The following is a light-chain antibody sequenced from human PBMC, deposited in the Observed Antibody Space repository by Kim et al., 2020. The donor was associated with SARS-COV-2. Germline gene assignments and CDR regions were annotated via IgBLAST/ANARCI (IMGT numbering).Light chain of an antibody. CDR3: QKYKRASS. CDR2: AAS. CDR1: QDISIY. Sequence: SASVGDRAPLTCRASQDISIYLAWYQQRPGKVPKLLIYAASTLQSGVPSRFSGSGSGTDFTLTVSSLQPEDVATYSCQKYKRASSFGQGTKVEL. J-gene: IGKJ1*01. V-gene: IGKV1-27*01.